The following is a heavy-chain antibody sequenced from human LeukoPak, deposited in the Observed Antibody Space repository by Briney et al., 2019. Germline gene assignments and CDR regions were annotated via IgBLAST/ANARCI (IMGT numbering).Heavy chain of an antibody. CDR3: ARDRGYSGYDPSRYFDY. CDR1: GGTFSSYA. V-gene: IGHV1-69*05. J-gene: IGHJ4*02. Sequence: ASVKVSCKASGGTFSSYAISWVRQAPGQGLEWMGGIIPIFDTANYAQKFQGRVTITTDESTSTAYMELSSLRSEDTAVYYCARDRGYSGYDPSRYFDYWGQGTLVTVSS. D-gene: IGHD5-12*01. CDR2: IIPIFDTA.